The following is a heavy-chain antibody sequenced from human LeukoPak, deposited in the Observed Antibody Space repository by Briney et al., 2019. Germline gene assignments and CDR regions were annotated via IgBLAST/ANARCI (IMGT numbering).Heavy chain of an antibody. V-gene: IGHV3-30*02. CDR2: IRYDGSNK. CDR3: AKAGGGYCSSTSCHFDY. Sequence: GGSLRLSCAASGFTFSSYGMHWVRQAPGKGLDWVAFIRYDGSNKYYADSVEGRFTISRDNSKNTLYLQMNSLRAEDTAVYYCAKAGGGYCSSTSCHFDYWGQGTLVTVSS. D-gene: IGHD2-2*01. J-gene: IGHJ4*02. CDR1: GFTFSSYG.